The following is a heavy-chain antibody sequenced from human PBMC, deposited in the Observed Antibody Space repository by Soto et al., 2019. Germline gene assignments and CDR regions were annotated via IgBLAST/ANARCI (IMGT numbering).Heavy chain of an antibody. D-gene: IGHD6-13*01. CDR3: ARGGVAAAPHY. CDR1: GGSFSGYY. J-gene: IGHJ4*02. Sequence: SETLSLTXAVYGGSFSGYYWSWIRQPPGKGLEWIGEINHSGSTNYNPSLKSRVTISVDTSKNQFSLKLSSVTAADTAVYYCARGGVAAAPHYWGQGTLVTVSS. V-gene: IGHV4-34*01. CDR2: INHSGST.